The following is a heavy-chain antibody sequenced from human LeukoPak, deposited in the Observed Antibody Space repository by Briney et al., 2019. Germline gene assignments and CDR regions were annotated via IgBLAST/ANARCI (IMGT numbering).Heavy chain of an antibody. V-gene: IGHV3-11*03. CDR3: ARMNSLDY. J-gene: IGHJ4*02. Sequence: GGSLRLSCAASGFTFSDYYMSWIRQAPGKGLEWVSWISGRSSKTSYADSVKGRFTISRDNAKNSVYLQMNSLRAEDTAVYYCARMNSLDYLGQGTLVTVSS. CDR2: ISGRSSKT. CDR1: GFTFSDYY.